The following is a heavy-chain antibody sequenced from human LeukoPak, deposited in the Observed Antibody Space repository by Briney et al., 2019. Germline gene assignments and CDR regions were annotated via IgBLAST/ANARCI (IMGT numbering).Heavy chain of an antibody. CDR1: GGSFSGYY. CDR3: GRRAGTAFWWDWFDP. Sequence: SETLSLXCAVYGGSFSGYYWSWLRQPPGKGLEWIGKINHSGSTNYNLSLRSLVTIPVDTSKNHFSVKLRSVTAGDPAVYYCGRRAGTAFWWDWFDPWGQGALVTVSS. D-gene: IGHD1-1*01. CDR2: INHSGST. V-gene: IGHV4-34*01. J-gene: IGHJ5*02.